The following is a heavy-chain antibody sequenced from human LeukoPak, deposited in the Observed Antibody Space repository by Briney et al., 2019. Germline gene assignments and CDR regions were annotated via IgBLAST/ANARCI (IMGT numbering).Heavy chain of an antibody. CDR3: AGSLAYCGDDCRLGDY. J-gene: IGHJ4*02. Sequence: GGSLRLSCAASGFTVSNNYMGWVRQAPAKGLEWVSVIYSVGSTYYADSVRGRFTISRDNSKNTLYLQMKSLRVEDTAVYYCAGSLAYCGDDCRLGDYWGQGTLVTVSS. D-gene: IGHD2-21*02. CDR1: GFTVSNNY. CDR2: IYSVGST. V-gene: IGHV3-66*01.